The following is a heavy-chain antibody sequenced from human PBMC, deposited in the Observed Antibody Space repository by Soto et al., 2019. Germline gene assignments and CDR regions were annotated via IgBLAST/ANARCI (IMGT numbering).Heavy chain of an antibody. Sequence: QVQLQESGPGLVKPSETLSLTCTVSGGSISSYYWSWIRQPPGKGLEWIGYIYYSGSTNYNPSLKSRVTISVDTSKNQFSLKLSSVPAADTAVYYCARWDTAMAIDYWGQGTLVTVSS. J-gene: IGHJ4*02. D-gene: IGHD5-18*01. V-gene: IGHV4-59*01. CDR2: IYYSGST. CDR3: ARWDTAMAIDY. CDR1: GGSISSYY.